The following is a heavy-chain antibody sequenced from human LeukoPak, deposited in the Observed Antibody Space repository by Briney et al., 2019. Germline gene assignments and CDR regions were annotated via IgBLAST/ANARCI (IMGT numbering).Heavy chain of an antibody. CDR1: GYTISSGYY. CDR2: ITHSGIP. CDR3: ARHEYGGNGPFDH. J-gene: IGHJ4*02. V-gene: IGHV4-38-2*02. D-gene: IGHD4-23*01. Sequence: SETLSLTCTVSGYTISSGYYWGWIRQPPGKGLEWIGTITHSGIPYYSPSLKSRVTISVDTSKNQFSLKLSPVTAADTAVYYCARHEYGGNGPFDHWGQGTLVTVSS.